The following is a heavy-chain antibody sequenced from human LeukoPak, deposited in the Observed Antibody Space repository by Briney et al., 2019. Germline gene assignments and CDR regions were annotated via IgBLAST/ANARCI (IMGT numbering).Heavy chain of an antibody. J-gene: IGHJ4*02. D-gene: IGHD6-19*01. Sequence: GGSLRLSCAVSGFTVSSNYMSWVRQAPGKGLEWVSLIYSGGSTYYADSVKGRFTISRDNSKNTLYLQMNSLRAEDTAVYYCVKFPSSGWYYFDYWGQGTLVTVSS. V-gene: IGHV3-66*01. CDR3: VKFPSSGWYYFDY. CDR1: GFTVSSNY. CDR2: IYSGGST.